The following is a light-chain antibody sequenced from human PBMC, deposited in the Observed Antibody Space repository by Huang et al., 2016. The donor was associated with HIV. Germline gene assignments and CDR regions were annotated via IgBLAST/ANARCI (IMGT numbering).Light chain of an antibody. CDR3: QQYDNWPPGLT. CDR2: DTS. CDR1: QNVRNN. V-gene: IGKV3D-15*01. J-gene: IGKJ4*01. Sequence: EIMMTQSPATLSVSPGGRATLSCRASQNVRNNLAWYQQKTGQAPRLLIYDTSTRASGIPARFSGSGSGTEFTLTISGLQSEDFAIYYCQQYDNWPPGLTFGGWTKVEI.